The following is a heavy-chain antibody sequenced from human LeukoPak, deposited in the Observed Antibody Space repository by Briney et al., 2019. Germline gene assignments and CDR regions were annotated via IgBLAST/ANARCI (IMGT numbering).Heavy chain of an antibody. J-gene: IGHJ6*03. CDR1: GFTVSSNY. CDR2: IYSGGST. V-gene: IGHV3-53*01. D-gene: IGHD7-27*01. CDR3: ARDTNELGNSYYMDV. Sequence: GGSLRLSCAASGFTVSSNYKNWGRQAPGEGLGGGSVIYSGGSTYYADSVKGRFTISRDNSKNTLYLQMNSLRAEDTAVYYCARDTNELGNSYYMDVWGKGTTVTVSS.